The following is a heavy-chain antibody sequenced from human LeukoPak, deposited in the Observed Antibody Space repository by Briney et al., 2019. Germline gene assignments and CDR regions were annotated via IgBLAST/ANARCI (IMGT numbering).Heavy chain of an antibody. D-gene: IGHD2-2*01. Sequence: PGRSLRLSCAASGFTFSRYAMHWVRQAPGKGLEWVAVISFDGSNKYYADSVKGRFTISRDNSKNTLCLQMNSLRAEDTAVYYCARGETLVVPAAIDYWGQGTLVTVSS. CDR2: ISFDGSNK. J-gene: IGHJ4*02. CDR1: GFTFSRYA. V-gene: IGHV3-30-3*01. CDR3: ARGETLVVPAAIDY.